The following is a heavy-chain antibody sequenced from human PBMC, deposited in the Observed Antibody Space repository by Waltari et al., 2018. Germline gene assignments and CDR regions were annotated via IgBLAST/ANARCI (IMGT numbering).Heavy chain of an antibody. V-gene: IGHV3-23*01. D-gene: IGHD3-16*02. Sequence: EVQLLESAGGLVQPGEALSLSCAASGFSFMGFALPGVRQASGEGLECVASISGSGATPFYADSVKGRFTIVRDNSRDTVYLQMNSLRVDDSAVYYCAKGSRGYTNYFFDSWGQGTLVSVSS. CDR2: ISGSGATP. J-gene: IGHJ4*02. CDR1: GFSFMGFA. CDR3: AKGSRGYTNYFFDS.